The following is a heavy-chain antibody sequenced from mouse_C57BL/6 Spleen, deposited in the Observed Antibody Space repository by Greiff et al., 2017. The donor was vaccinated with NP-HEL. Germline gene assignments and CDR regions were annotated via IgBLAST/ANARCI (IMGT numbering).Heavy chain of an antibody. CDR3: ARTARIKY. CDR2: ISYSGST. V-gene: IGHV3-2*02. CDR1: GYSITSGYG. D-gene: IGHD1-2*01. J-gene: IGHJ2*01. Sequence: DVKLQESGPGLVKPSQSLSLTCTVTGYSITSGYGWNWIRQFPGNKLEWMGYISYSGSTKYNPSLKSRISITQDTTKNQFFLQLNSVTTEDTATYYCARTARIKYWGQGTTLTVSS.